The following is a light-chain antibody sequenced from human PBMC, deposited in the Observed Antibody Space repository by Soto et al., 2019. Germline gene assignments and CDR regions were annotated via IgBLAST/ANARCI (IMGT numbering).Light chain of an antibody. J-gene: IGKJ4*01. CDR3: QQSYNTPLT. CDR2: AAS. Sequence: DIQMTQSPSSLSASVGDRVTITCRASQSISIFLNWYQQKPGKAPKLLIYAASNLQSGVPSRFSGSGSGTDFTLTISSLQPEDFASYYCQQSYNTPLTFGGGTKVHI. V-gene: IGKV1-39*01. CDR1: QSISIF.